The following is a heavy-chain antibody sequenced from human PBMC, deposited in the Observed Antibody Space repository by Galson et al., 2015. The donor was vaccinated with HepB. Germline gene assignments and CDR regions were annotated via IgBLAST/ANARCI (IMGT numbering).Heavy chain of an antibody. J-gene: IGHJ4*02. CDR2: IDPSDSYT. D-gene: IGHD3-9*01. CDR3: ARRGVYYDILTGYYPFDY. Sequence: QSGAEVKKPGESLRISCKGSGYSFTSYWISWVRQMPGKGLEWMGRIDPSDSYTNYSPSFQGHVTISADKSISTAYLQWSSLKASDTAMYYCARRGVYYDILTGYYPFDYWGQGTLVTVSS. CDR1: GYSFTSYW. V-gene: IGHV5-10-1*01.